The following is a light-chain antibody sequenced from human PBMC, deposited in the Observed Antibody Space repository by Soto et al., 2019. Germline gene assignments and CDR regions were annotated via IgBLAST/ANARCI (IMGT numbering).Light chain of an antibody. V-gene: IGKV3-11*01. Sequence: EIVLTQSPATLSLSPGERATLSCRASQSVSSYLAWYQQKPGQAPRLLIYDASNRATGIPARFSGSGSGTEFTLTISSLQSEDCAVYYCQQYYNWPRTFGQGTRLEI. J-gene: IGKJ5*01. CDR2: DAS. CDR1: QSVSSY. CDR3: QQYYNWPRT.